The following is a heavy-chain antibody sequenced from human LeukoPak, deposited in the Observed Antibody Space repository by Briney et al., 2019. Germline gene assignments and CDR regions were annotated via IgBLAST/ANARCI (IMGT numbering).Heavy chain of an antibody. Sequence: SETLSLTCTVSGGSISSYYWSWIRPPPGKGLEWIGYVYYIGSTNYNPSLTSRVTISVDTSKHQFPLKLSSVTAAATAVYYCAREKAGTTPYFDYWGQGTLVTVSS. D-gene: IGHD1-1*01. CDR1: GGSISSYY. J-gene: IGHJ4*02. CDR3: AREKAGTTPYFDY. V-gene: IGHV4-59*01. CDR2: VYYIGST.